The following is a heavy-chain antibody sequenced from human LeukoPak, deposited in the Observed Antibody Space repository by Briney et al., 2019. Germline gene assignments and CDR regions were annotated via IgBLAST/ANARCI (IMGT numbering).Heavy chain of an antibody. Sequence: PGGSLRLSCKVSGFTVSSNYMSWVRQTPRKGLEWVAHINQDGTEEYYVDSVKGRFTISRDNAKNSLHLQMNSLRSEDTAVYYCARDKVTYWGQGILVTVSS. V-gene: IGHV3-7*01. CDR2: INQDGTEE. CDR3: ARDKVTY. CDR1: GFTVSSNY. J-gene: IGHJ4*02.